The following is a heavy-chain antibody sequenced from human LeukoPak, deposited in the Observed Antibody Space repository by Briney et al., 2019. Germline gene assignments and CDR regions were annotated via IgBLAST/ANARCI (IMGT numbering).Heavy chain of an antibody. Sequence: ASVKVSCKASGYTFTSYAMNWVRQAPGQGLEWMGWINPNSGGTNYAQKFQGRVTMTRDTSISTAYMELSRLRSDDTAVYYCARFFRSSGYFYYYYYMDVWGKGTTVTVSS. CDR3: ARFFRSSGYFYYYYYMDV. CDR1: GYTFTSYA. V-gene: IGHV1-2*02. CDR2: INPNSGGT. D-gene: IGHD3-22*01. J-gene: IGHJ6*03.